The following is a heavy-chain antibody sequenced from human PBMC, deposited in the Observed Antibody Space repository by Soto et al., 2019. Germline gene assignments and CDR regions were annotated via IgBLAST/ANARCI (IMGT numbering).Heavy chain of an antibody. CDR3: AKKYTDY. CDR1: GFTFSNYA. J-gene: IGHJ4*02. Sequence: WGSLRLSCAASGFTFSNYAMSWVRQAPGKGLEWVAAINDNGDLTYHADSVKGRFTISRDNPKNTLYLQMNSLRAEDTAAYYCAKKYTDYWGQGTLVNVSS. CDR2: INDNGDLT. V-gene: IGHV3-23*01. D-gene: IGHD2-2*02.